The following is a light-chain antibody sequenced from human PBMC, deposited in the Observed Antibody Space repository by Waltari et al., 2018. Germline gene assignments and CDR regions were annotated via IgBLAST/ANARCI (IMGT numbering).Light chain of an antibody. V-gene: IGKV3-20*01. CDR3: QKYGTVPAT. CDR2: DAS. Sequence: IVLTQSPGTLSLSPGERATLSGRASQSVSRTLAWYQQKPGQAPRLLIYDASTRATSIPDRCSGSGSGTDCSSTSSRQAHEDFALYYWQKYGTVPATFGQGTKVEIK. J-gene: IGKJ1*01. CDR1: QSVSRT.